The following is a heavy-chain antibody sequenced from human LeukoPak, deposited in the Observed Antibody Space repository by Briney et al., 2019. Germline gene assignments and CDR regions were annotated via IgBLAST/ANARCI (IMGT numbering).Heavy chain of an antibody. CDR2: IYHTGNT. V-gene: IGHV4-30-2*01. Sequence: PSETLSLTCAVSGASITSGDYSWNWMRQPPGKGLEWIGYIYHTGNTYYNPSLKSRVTISVDRSRNQFSLKLTSVTAADTAVYFCARGCFLRGNPGSWFDPWGQGTLVTVSS. CDR1: GASITSGDYS. D-gene: IGHD3-10*01. CDR3: ARGCFLRGNPGSWFDP. J-gene: IGHJ5*02.